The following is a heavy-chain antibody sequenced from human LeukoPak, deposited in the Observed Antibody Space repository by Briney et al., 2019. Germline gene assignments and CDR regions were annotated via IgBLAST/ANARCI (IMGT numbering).Heavy chain of an antibody. Sequence: GRSLRLSCAASRFTLSSYAISWVRQAPGEGLEWVSGISGSGGSTYYTASVKGRFTISRDNSKNTLYLQMNSLRAEDTAVYYCAKDPTTYYDSSGYGRYNWFDPWGQGTLVTVSS. CDR3: AKDPTTYYDSSGYGRYNWFDP. J-gene: IGHJ5*02. CDR2: ISGSGGST. CDR1: RFTLSSYA. D-gene: IGHD3-22*01. V-gene: IGHV3-23*01.